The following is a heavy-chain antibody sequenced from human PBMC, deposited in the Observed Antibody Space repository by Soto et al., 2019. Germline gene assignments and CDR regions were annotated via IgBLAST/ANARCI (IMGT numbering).Heavy chain of an antibody. CDR1: GFTFSSYA. CDR3: ARDVSSSSSVYYYYGMDV. D-gene: IGHD6-6*01. J-gene: IGHJ6*02. Sequence: QVQLVESGGGVAQPGRSLRLSCAASGFTFSSYAMHWVRQAPGKGLEWVAVISYDGSNKYYADSVKGRFTISRDNSKNTLYLQMNSLRAEDTAVYYCARDVSSSSSVYYYYGMDVWGQGTTVTVSS. V-gene: IGHV3-30-3*01. CDR2: ISYDGSNK.